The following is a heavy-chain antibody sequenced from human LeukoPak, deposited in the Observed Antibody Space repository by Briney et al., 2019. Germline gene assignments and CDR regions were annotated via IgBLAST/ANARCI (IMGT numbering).Heavy chain of an antibody. CDR1: GGSISSYY. V-gene: IGHV4-4*07. D-gene: IGHD3-22*01. CDR3: ARVDRGGYYDSSGYYYL. Sequence: SETLSLTCTVSGGSISSYYWSWIRQPAGKGLEWIGRIYTSGSTNYNPSLKSRVTMSVGTSKDQFSLKLSSVTAADTAVYYCARVDRGGYYDSSGYYYLWGQGTLVTVSS. CDR2: IYTSGST. J-gene: IGHJ5*02.